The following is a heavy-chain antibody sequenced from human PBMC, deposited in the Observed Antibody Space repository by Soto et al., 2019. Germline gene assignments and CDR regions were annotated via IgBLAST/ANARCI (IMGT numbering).Heavy chain of an antibody. J-gene: IGHJ4*02. V-gene: IGHV3-74*01. Sequence: GGSLRLSCAASGFTFSSYWMHWVRQAPGKGLVWVSRINSDGSSTSYADSVKGRFTISRDNAKNTLYLQMNSLRAEDTAVYYCARGRVYCSSTSCYPMPVDYWGQGTLVTVSS. D-gene: IGHD2-2*01. CDR3: ARGRVYCSSTSCYPMPVDY. CDR1: GFTFSSYW. CDR2: INSDGSST.